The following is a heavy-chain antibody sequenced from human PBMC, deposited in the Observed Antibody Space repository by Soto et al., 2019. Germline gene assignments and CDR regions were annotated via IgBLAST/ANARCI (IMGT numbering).Heavy chain of an antibody. CDR2: IYYSGST. V-gene: IGHV4-59*01. CDR3: ARGVAARKYYDFWSGPDAFDI. J-gene: IGHJ3*02. CDR1: GGSISSYY. D-gene: IGHD3-3*01. Sequence: SETLSLTCTVSGGSISSYYWSWIRQPPGKGLEWIGYIYYSGSTNYNPSLKSRVTISVDTSKNQFSLKLSSVTAADTAVDYCARGVAARKYYDFWSGPDAFDIWGQGTMVTVSS.